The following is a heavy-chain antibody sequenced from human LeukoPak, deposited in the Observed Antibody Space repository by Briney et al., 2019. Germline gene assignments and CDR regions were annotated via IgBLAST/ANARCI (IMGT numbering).Heavy chain of an antibody. CDR3: AKDLGAYCSGGSCYAGY. J-gene: IGHJ4*02. CDR1: GFTVSSNY. V-gene: IGHV3-53*01. D-gene: IGHD2-15*01. CDR2: IYSGGST. Sequence: PGGSLRLSCAASGFTVSSNYMSWVRQAPGKGLEWVSVIYSGGSTYYADSVKGRFTISRDNSKNTLYLQMNSLRAEDTAVYYCAKDLGAYCSGGSCYAGYWGQGTLVTVSS.